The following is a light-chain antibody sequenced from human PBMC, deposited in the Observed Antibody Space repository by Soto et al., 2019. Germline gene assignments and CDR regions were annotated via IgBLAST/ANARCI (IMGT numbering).Light chain of an antibody. Sequence: IVMTPSPLSLPVTPGEPASISCRSIQSLLHSHGYHYLDWYLQKPGQSPQLLIYLASNLASGVPDRFSGSGSGTDFTLKISRVEADDVGVYYCMQVLQIPITFGEGTKVDIK. V-gene: IGKV2-28*01. J-gene: IGKJ4*01. CDR2: LAS. CDR1: QSLLHSHGYHY. CDR3: MQVLQIPIT.